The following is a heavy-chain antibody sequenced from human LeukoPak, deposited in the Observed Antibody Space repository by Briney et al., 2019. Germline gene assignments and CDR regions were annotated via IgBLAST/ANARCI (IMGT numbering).Heavy chain of an antibody. CDR1: GFTFSSYA. J-gene: IGHJ3*02. V-gene: IGHV3-23*01. CDR2: ISGSGGST. D-gene: IGHD6-19*01. Sequence: GGSLRLSCAASGFTFSSYAMSWVRQAPGKGLEWVSAISGSGGSTYYADSVKGRFTISRDNSKNTLYLQMNSLRAEDTAVYYCAKVSQYSSGWYAILDASDIWGQGTMVTVSS. CDR3: AKVSQYSSGWYAILDASDI.